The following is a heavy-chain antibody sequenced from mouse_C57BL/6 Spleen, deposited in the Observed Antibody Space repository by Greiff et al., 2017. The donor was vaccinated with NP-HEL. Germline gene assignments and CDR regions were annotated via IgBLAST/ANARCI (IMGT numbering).Heavy chain of an antibody. J-gene: IGHJ4*01. D-gene: IGHD2-10*01. V-gene: IGHV1-69*01. CDR3: ARTAYYGNYGGFYAMDY. Sequence: QVQLQQPGAELVMPGASVKLSCKASGYTFTSYWMHWVKQRPGQGLEWIGEIDPSDSYTNYNQKFKGKSTLTVDKSSSTAYMQLSSLTSEDSAVYYWARTAYYGNYGGFYAMDYWGQGTSVTVSS. CDR2: IDPSDSYT. CDR1: GYTFTSYW.